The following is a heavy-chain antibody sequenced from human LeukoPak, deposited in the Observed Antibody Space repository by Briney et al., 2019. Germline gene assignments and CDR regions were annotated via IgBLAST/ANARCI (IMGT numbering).Heavy chain of an antibody. Sequence: SETLSLTCAVYGGSFSGYYWSWIRQPPGKGLEWIGEINHSGSTNYNPSLKSRVTISVDTSKNQFSLKLSSVTAADTAAYYCARGAAAGTHWGQGTLVTVSS. J-gene: IGHJ4*02. CDR1: GGSFSGYY. CDR2: INHSGST. V-gene: IGHV4-34*01. D-gene: IGHD6-13*01. CDR3: ARGAAAGTH.